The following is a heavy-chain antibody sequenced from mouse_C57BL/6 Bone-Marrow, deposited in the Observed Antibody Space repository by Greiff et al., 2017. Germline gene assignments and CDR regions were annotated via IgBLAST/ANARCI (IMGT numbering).Heavy chain of an antibody. D-gene: IGHD2-1*01. Sequence: EVQLQQSGAELVRPGASVKLSCTASGFNFKDDYIHWVKQRPEQGLEWIGWIDPEIGDTEYDSKFQGKATITSDTSSNTAYLQLSSLTSEDTAVYYVPSLDGNYFDFWGPGTTLT. J-gene: IGHJ2*01. V-gene: IGHV14-4*01. CDR3: PSLDGNYFDF. CDR2: IDPEIGDT. CDR1: GFNFKDDY.